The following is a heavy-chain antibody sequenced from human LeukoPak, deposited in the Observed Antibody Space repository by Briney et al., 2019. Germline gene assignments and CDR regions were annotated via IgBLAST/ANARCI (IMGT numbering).Heavy chain of an antibody. CDR3: ARMSYYDSSGDDWFDP. CDR1: GYTFTTYD. D-gene: IGHD3-22*01. Sequence: ASVKVSCKASGYTFTTYDINWVRQATGQGLEWMGWMNPNSGNTGYAQKFQGRVTMTRNTSISTAYMELSSLRSEDTAVYYCARMSYYDSSGDDWFDPWGQGTLVTVSS. J-gene: IGHJ5*02. CDR2: MNPNSGNT. V-gene: IGHV1-8*01.